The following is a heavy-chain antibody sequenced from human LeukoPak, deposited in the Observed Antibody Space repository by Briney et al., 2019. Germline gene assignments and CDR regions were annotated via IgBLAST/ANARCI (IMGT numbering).Heavy chain of an antibody. CDR2: IIPIFGIA. D-gene: IGHD2-2*02. CDR1: GGTFSSYA. J-gene: IGHJ5*02. V-gene: IGHV1-69*04. Sequence: ASVKVSCKASGGTFSSYAISWVRQAPGQGLEWMGRIIPIFGIANYAQKFQGRVTITADKSTSTAYMELSSLRSEDTAVYYCARDAKVVPAGIGWFDPWGQGTLVTVSS. CDR3: ARDAKVVPAGIGWFDP.